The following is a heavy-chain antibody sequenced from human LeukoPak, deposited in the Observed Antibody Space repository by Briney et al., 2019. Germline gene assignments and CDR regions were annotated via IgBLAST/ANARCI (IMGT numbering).Heavy chain of an antibody. CDR3: ARGGIAAAGGYFDY. D-gene: IGHD6-13*01. CDR1: GGSFSGYY. CDR2: INHSGST. J-gene: IGHJ4*02. Sequence: SETLSLTCAVYGGSFSGYYWSWIRQPPGKGLEWIGKINHSGSTNYNPSLKSRVTISVDTSKNQFSLKLSSVTAADTAVYYCARGGIAAAGGYFDYWGQGTLVTVSS. V-gene: IGHV4-34*01.